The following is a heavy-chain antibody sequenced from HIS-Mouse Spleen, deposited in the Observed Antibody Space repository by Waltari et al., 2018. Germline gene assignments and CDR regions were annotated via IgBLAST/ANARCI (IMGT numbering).Heavy chain of an antibody. D-gene: IGHD3-10*01. J-gene: IGHJ4*02. CDR3: AKSSGSFDY. CDR1: GFHFSSSA. Sequence: EVQLLESGGGLVQPGGFVRLLCAASGFHFSSSAMSWVRQPPGKGLDGVSAISGSGGSTYYADSVKGRFTISRDNYKNTLYLQMNSLRAEDTAVYYCAKSSGSFDYWGQGTLVTVSS. V-gene: IGHV3-23*01. CDR2: ISGSGGST.